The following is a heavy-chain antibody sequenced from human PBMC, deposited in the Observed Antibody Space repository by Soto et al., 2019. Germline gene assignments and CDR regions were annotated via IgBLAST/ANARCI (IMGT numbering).Heavy chain of an antibody. Sequence: GGSLRLSCAASGFTFSNAWMSWVRQAPGKGLEWVGRIKIKTDGGTTNYAAPVKGRFTISRDDSKNTLYLQMNRLKTEDTAVYYCTTDHAPIAGAGGGDGGVDAFDIWGQGTMVTVSS. V-gene: IGHV3-15*01. CDR3: TTDHAPIAGAGGGDGGVDAFDI. J-gene: IGHJ3*02. D-gene: IGHD6-19*01. CDR2: IKIKTDGGTT. CDR1: GFTFSNAW.